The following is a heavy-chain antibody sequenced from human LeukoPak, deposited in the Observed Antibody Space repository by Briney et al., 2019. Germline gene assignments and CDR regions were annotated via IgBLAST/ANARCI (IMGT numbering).Heavy chain of an antibody. D-gene: IGHD3-22*01. J-gene: IGHJ4*02. CDR1: GGIFSSYA. CDR3: ARGGYYYDSSGYSHLPDY. V-gene: IGHV1-69*13. Sequence: SVKVSCKASGGIFSSYAFGWVRQAPGQGLEWMGGIIPIVGTTNYAQMFQGRVTITADESTSTAYMELSSLRSEDTAVYYCARGGYYYDSSGYSHLPDYWGQGTLVTVSA. CDR2: IIPIVGTT.